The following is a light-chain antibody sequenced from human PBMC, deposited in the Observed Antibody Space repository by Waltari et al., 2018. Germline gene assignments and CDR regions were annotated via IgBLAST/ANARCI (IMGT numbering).Light chain of an antibody. CDR2: AAS. CDR1: QNISIY. Sequence: DIQMTQSPSSLSASVGDIVTITCRASQNISIYLNWYQQKPGKAPKLLIYAASSLQSWVPSRFSGTGSGTDFTLTISSLQPEDFATYYCQQSYSTPHTFGQGTNLEIK. J-gene: IGKJ2*01. CDR3: QQSYSTPHT. V-gene: IGKV1-39*01.